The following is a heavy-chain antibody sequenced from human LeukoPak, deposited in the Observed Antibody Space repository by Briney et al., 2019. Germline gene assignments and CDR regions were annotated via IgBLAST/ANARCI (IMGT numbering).Heavy chain of an antibody. CDR3: AKSPNTAMVEYYFDY. CDR2: IWYDGSNK. V-gene: IGHV3-33*03. J-gene: IGHJ4*02. D-gene: IGHD5-18*01. Sequence: PGGSLRLSCAASGFTFSSYGMHWVRQAPGKGLEWVAVIWYDGSNKYYADSVKGRLTISRDNSKNTLYLQMNSLRAEDTAVYYCAKSPNTAMVEYYFDYWGQGTLVTVSS. CDR1: GFTFSSYG.